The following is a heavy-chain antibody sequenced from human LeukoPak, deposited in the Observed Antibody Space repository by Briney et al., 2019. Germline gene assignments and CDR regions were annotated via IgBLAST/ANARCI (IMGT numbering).Heavy chain of an antibody. V-gene: IGHV1-46*01. CDR2: INPSGGST. Sequence: ASVKVSCKVSGYTLTELSMHWVRQAPGQGLEWMGIINPSGGSTSYAQKFQGRVTMTRDTSTSTVYMELSSLRSEDTAVYYCARGTVRGYSYDCEWCYWGQGTLVTVSS. CDR1: GYTLTELS. D-gene: IGHD5-18*01. J-gene: IGHJ4*02. CDR3: ARGTVRGYSYDCEWCY.